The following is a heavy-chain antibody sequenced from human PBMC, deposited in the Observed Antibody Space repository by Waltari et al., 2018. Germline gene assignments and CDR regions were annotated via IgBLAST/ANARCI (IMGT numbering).Heavy chain of an antibody. V-gene: IGHV1-69-2*01. CDR1: GYTFTDYY. CDR3: ATNPGFGVVITRYYYYYMDV. CDR2: VDPEDGET. J-gene: IGHJ6*03. D-gene: IGHD3-3*01. Sequence: EVQLVQSGAEVKKPGATVKISCKASGYTFTDYYMHWVQQAPGKGLEWMGRVDPEDGETIYAEKCQGRVTINADTSTDTAYMELSSLRSEDTAVYYCATNPGFGVVITRYYYYYMDVWGKGTTVTVSS.